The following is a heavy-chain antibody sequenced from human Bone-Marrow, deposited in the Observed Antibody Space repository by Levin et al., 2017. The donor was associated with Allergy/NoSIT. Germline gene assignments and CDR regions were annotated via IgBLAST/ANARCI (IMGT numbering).Heavy chain of an antibody. CDR2: IYSSGST. CDR1: GGSISSYY. V-gene: IGHV4-59*08. J-gene: IGHJ3*02. Sequence: SETLSLTCTVSGGSISSYYWSWIRQPPGKGPEWIGYIYSSGSTNYNPSLKSRVTMSGDTSKNQLSLRLRSVTAADTAVYYCAGGGIAVSNDALDSWGQGTMVTVSS. CDR3: AGGGIAVSNDALDS. D-gene: IGHD6-19*01.